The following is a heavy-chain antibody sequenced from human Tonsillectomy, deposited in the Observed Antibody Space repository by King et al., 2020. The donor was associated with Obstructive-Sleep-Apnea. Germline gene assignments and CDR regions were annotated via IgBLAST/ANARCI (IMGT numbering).Heavy chain of an antibody. J-gene: IGHJ3*02. V-gene: IGHV3-30*02. CDR1: GFTFYSYD. CDR2: IQFDGRDT. D-gene: IGHD3-10*01. Sequence: VQLVESGGGVVQPGGSLRLSCAASGFTFYSYDIHWVRQAPGKGLEWVTFIQFDGRDTYYADSVKGRFTISRDNSKNTLYLPMHSLRPEDTAMYYCAKAGFAFDMWGQGTMVTVSS. CDR3: AKAGFAFDM.